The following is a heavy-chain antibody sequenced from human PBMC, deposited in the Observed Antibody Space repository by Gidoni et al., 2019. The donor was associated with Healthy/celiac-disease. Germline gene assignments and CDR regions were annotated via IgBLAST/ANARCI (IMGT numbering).Heavy chain of an antibody. D-gene: IGHD3-9*01. CDR3: ARGEYYDILTGYSTDAFDI. CDR2: FDPEDRET. V-gene: IGHV1-24*01. Sequence: QVQLVQSGAEVKKHGAAVKVSCKVSGYNLTELSMHGGRQAPGKGLEWMGGFDPEDRETIYAQKFQGRVTMTEDTSTDTAYIELSSLRSEDTAVYYFARGEYYDILTGYSTDAFDIWGQGTMVTVSS. CDR1: GYNLTELS. J-gene: IGHJ3*02.